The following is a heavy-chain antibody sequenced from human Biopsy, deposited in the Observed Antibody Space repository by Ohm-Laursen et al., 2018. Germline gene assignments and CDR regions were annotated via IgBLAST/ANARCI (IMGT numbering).Heavy chain of an antibody. J-gene: IGHJ1*01. CDR2: ISHTDYT. Sequence: GTLSLTCTVSGGSFTGHYWTWIRQPPGKGLEWIGHISHTDYTGYKSSLKSRVTISLDTSRKHFSLRLTSLAAADTAVYYCARGSNEYGGLYFPHWGQGTLVTVSS. CDR3: ARGSNEYGGLYFPH. CDR1: GGSFTGHY. D-gene: IGHD4-23*01. V-gene: IGHV4-59*11.